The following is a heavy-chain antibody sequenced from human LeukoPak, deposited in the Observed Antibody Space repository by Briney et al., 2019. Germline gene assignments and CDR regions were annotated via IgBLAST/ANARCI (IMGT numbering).Heavy chain of an antibody. CDR2: FYYSGTA. CDR3: ARHVASTRIVVVIPFWYFDD. V-gene: IGHV4-39*01. D-gene: IGHD3-22*01. Sequence: SETLSLTCTVSGGSISSSSYYWGWIRQPPGKGLEWIGSFYYSGTANYNPSLKSRVTISVDTSKNQFSLDLSSVTAADTAMYYCARHVASTRIVVVIPFWYFDDWGQGALVTVSS. J-gene: IGHJ4*02. CDR1: GGSISSSSYY.